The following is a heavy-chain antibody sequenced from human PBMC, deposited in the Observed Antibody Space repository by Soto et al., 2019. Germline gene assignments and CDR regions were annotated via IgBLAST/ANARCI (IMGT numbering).Heavy chain of an antibody. D-gene: IGHD7-27*01. Sequence: GASVKVSCKASGYTFTSYYMHWVRQAPGQGLEWMGWISAYNGNTNYAQKPQGRVTMTTDTSTGTAYMELRSLRSDDTAVYYCARDAGDSTRVFDYWGQGTLVTVSS. CDR3: ARDAGDSTRVFDY. V-gene: IGHV1-18*04. J-gene: IGHJ4*02. CDR2: ISAYNGNT. CDR1: GYTFTSYY.